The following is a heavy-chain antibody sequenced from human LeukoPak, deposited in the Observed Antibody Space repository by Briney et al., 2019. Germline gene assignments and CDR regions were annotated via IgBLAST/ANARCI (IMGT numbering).Heavy chain of an antibody. CDR2: ISYDGSNK. J-gene: IGHJ4*02. V-gene: IGHV3-30*18. Sequence: PGRSLRLSCAASGFTFSRYGMHWVRQASGKGLEWVALISYDGSNKYYADSVKGRFTISRDNSKNTLYLQMNSLRTEDTAVYYCAKGDPYGSGSYPVDYWGQGTLVTVSS. CDR1: GFTFSRYG. CDR3: AKGDPYGSGSYPVDY. D-gene: IGHD3-10*01.